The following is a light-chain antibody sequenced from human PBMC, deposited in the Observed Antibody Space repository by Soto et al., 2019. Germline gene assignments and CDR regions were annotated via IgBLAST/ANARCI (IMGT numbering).Light chain of an antibody. Sequence: QSALTQPASVSGSPGQSITISCSGTSSDVGSYNLVSWYQQHPGKVPKLMIYEDKKRPSGVSSRFSGSKSGNTASLTISGLQPEDEADYYCCSYAGLSSVIFGGGTKLTVL. CDR3: CSYAGLSSVI. CDR2: EDK. V-gene: IGLV2-23*01. CDR1: SSDVGSYNL. J-gene: IGLJ2*01.